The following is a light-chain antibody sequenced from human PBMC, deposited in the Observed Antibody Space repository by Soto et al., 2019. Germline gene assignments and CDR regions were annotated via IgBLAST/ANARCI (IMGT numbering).Light chain of an antibody. CDR1: SSNIGSNT. Sequence: QSVLTQPLSVSASPGQRVTISCSGGSSNIGSNTVAWYQHLPGTAPPRLIFTAGQRPSGVPGRFSGSKSGTSASLAISGLQSEDEGEYYCSAWDNSPNGYVLGPGTKLTVL. J-gene: IGLJ1*01. CDR2: TAG. CDR3: SAWDNSPNGYV. V-gene: IGLV1-44*01.